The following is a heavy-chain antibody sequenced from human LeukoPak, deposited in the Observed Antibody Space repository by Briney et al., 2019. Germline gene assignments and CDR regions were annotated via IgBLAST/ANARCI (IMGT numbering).Heavy chain of an antibody. CDR2: IYYSGST. Sequence: PSETLSLTCTVSGGSISSSSYYWGWIRQPPGKGLEWIGSIYYSGSTYYNPSLKSRVTISVDTSKNQFSLKLSSVTAADTAVYYCARLGTMVRGSNNWFDPWGQGTLVTVSS. D-gene: IGHD3-10*01. V-gene: IGHV4-39*01. J-gene: IGHJ5*02. CDR3: ARLGTMVRGSNNWFDP. CDR1: GGSISSSSYY.